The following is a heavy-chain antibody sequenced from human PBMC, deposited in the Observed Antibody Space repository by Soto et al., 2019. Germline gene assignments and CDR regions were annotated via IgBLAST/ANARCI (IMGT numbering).Heavy chain of an antibody. CDR1: GYTFTSYG. Sequence: QVQLVQSGAEVKKPGASVKVSCKASGYTFTSYGISWVRQAPGQGLEWMGWISAYNGNTNYAQKRQGRGPMNQDTTTSTAYTELGNLRSEDTAVYYCARVLAAAQLRMDVWGQGNTVTGPS. J-gene: IGHJ6*02. D-gene: IGHD3-3*02. CDR2: ISAYNGNT. CDR3: ARVLAAAQLRMDV. V-gene: IGHV1-18*01.